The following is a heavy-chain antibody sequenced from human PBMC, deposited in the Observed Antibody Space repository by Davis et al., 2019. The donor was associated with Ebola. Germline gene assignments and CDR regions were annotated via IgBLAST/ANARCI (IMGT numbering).Heavy chain of an antibody. Sequence: MPSETLSLTCTVSGGSISSYYWSWIRQPPGKGLEWIGYIYYSGSTNYNPSLKSRVTISVDTSKNQFSLKLSSVTAADTAVYYCARGVLYYYDSSGYYNWFDPWGQGTLVTVSS. V-gene: IGHV4-59*12. CDR3: ARGVLYYYDSSGYYNWFDP. J-gene: IGHJ5*02. D-gene: IGHD3-22*01. CDR2: IYYSGST. CDR1: GGSISSYY.